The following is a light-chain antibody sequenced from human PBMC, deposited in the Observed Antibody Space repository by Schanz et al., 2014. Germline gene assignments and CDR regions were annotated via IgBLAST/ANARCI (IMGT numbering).Light chain of an antibody. CDR1: QSISSN. J-gene: IGKJ4*01. CDR2: SAF. Sequence: EIVMTQSSGTLSVSPGERATLSCRASQSISSNLAWYQQKPGQAPRLLIHSAFTRVTGIPDRFIGSGSGTDFTLTISRLQPEDFAVYYCQQRSNWPLTFGGGTKVEIK. V-gene: IGKV3D-15*01. CDR3: QQRSNWPLT.